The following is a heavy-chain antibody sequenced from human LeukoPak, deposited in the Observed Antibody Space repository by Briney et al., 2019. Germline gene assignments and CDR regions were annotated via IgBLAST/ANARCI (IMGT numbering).Heavy chain of an antibody. CDR2: INHSGST. CDR1: GGSFSGYY. Sequence: SETLSLTCAVYGGSFSGYYWSWIRQPPGKGLEWIGEINHSGSTNYNPSLKSRVTISVDTSKNQFSLKLSSVTAADTAVYYCAREGAAYDSSGYNIGDYFDYWGQGTLVTVSS. CDR3: AREGAAYDSSGYNIGDYFDY. V-gene: IGHV4-34*01. J-gene: IGHJ4*02. D-gene: IGHD3-22*01.